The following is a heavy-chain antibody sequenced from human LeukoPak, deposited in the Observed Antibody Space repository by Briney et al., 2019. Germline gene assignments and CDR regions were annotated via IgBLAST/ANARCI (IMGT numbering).Heavy chain of an antibody. V-gene: IGHV3-43D*03. CDR3: AKDALVYGGSVSSFLDY. D-gene: IGHD5-12*01. CDR1: GFSFGDYA. CDR2: IAWDAEST. J-gene: IGHJ4*02. Sequence: PGGSLRLSCAASGFSFGDYAMHWVRQAPGKGLEWVSLIAWDAESTYYADSVKGRFTISRDNSKNSLYLEMNSLRAEDTALYYCAKDALVYGGSVSSFLDYWGQGALVTVSS.